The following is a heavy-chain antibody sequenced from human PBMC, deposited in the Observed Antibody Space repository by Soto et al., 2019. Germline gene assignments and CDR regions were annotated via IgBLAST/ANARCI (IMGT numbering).Heavy chain of an antibody. Sequence: PSETLSLTCTVSGGSISSSSYYWGWIRQPPGKGLEWIGSIFYGRSTYYNPSLKSRVTISVDTSKNQFSLKLSSVTAADTAVYYCARLGGYSGYDPFDPWGQGTLVTVPS. CDR2: IFYGRST. CDR1: GGSISSSSYY. V-gene: IGHV4-39*01. D-gene: IGHD5-12*01. CDR3: ARLGGYSGYDPFDP. J-gene: IGHJ5*02.